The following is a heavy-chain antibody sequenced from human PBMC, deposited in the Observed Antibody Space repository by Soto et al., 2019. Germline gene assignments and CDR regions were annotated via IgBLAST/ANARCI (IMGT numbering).Heavy chain of an antibody. CDR3: ARYQVQFTSPYFDY. CDR1: GYTFTSYG. Sequence: ASVKVSCKASGYTFTSYGISWVRQAPGQGLEWVGWISVYNGDTNYGQKLQGRVTMTTDTSTSTAYMELRSLRSDDTALYYCARYQVQFTSPYFDYWGQGTLVTVSS. J-gene: IGHJ4*02. V-gene: IGHV1-18*01. D-gene: IGHD2-2*01. CDR2: ISVYNGDT.